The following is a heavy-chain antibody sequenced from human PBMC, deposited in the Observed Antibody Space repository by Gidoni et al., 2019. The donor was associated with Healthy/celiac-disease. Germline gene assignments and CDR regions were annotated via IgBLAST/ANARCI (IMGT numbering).Heavy chain of an antibody. CDR1: GFTFSSYW. Sequence: EVQLVESGGGLVQPGGSLRLSCAASGFTFSSYWMHWVRQAQGKGLVWVSRIKSDGSSTSYADSVKGRFTISRDNAKNTLYLQMNSLRAEDTAVYYCARERMKPNAFDIWGQGTMVTVSS. CDR2: IKSDGSST. CDR3: ARERMKPNAFDI. D-gene: IGHD2-8*01. J-gene: IGHJ3*02. V-gene: IGHV3-74*01.